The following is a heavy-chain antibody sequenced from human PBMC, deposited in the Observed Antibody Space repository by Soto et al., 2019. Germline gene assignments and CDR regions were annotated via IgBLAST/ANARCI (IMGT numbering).Heavy chain of an antibody. V-gene: IGHV3-33*01. CDR1: RFTFSNYG. Sequence: PGGSLRLSCAASRFTFSNYGMHWVRQAPGKGLEWVAIIWYDGSYKYYADSVKGRFTIARDNSKNTLYLQMNSLRAEDTAVYYCARDPRGYKYGYFDNWGQGTLVTVSS. CDR3: ARDPRGYKYGYFDN. J-gene: IGHJ4*02. CDR2: IWYDGSYK. D-gene: IGHD5-18*01.